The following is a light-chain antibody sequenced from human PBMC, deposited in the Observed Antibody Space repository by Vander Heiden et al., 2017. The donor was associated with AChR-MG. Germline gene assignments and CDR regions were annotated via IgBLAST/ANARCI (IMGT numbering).Light chain of an antibody. CDR1: SNDVGGFDY. CDR3: CSYVGSFSYV. J-gene: IGLJ1*01. CDR2: DVY. V-gene: IGLV2-11*01. Sequence: QSALTQPRSVSGSPGQSVTISCTGTSNDVGGFDYVSWYQQHPGKAPKLLIYDVYKRPSGIPDRFSGSKSGNTASLTISGLQADDEADYYCCSYVGSFSYVFGTGTKVTVL.